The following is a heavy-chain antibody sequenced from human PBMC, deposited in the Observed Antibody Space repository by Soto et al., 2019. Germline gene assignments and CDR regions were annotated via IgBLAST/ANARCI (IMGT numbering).Heavy chain of an antibody. CDR3: AREGRFLEWSDYYYGMDV. CDR1: GGSISSGDYY. J-gene: IGHJ6*02. CDR2: IYYSGST. Sequence: PSETLSLTWTVSGGSISSGDYYWSWFRQPPGKGLEWIGYIYYSGSTYYNPSLKSRVTISVDTSKNQFSLKLSSVTAADTAVYYCAREGRFLEWSDYYYGMDVWGQGTTVTVSS. V-gene: IGHV4-30-4*01. D-gene: IGHD3-3*01.